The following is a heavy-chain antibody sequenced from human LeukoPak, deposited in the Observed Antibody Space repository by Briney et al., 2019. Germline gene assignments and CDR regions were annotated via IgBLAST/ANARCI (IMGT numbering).Heavy chain of an antibody. CDR3: ARQDIVATPTDY. Sequence: ASVTVSCTASGYTFTGYYMHWVRQAPGQGLEWMGRINPNSGGTNYAQKFQGRVTMTRDTSISTAYMELSRLRSDDTAVYYCARQDIVATPTDYWGQGTLVTVSS. J-gene: IGHJ4*02. V-gene: IGHV1-2*06. CDR2: INPNSGGT. CDR1: GYTFTGYY. D-gene: IGHD5-12*01.